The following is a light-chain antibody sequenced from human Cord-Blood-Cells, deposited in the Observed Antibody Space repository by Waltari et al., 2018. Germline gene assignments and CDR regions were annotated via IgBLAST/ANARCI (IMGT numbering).Light chain of an antibody. CDR1: SSDVGGYNY. CDR2: DVS. J-gene: IGLJ1*01. CDR3: SSYTSSSTSLYV. V-gene: IGLV2-14*04. Sequence: SPGQSITISCTGTSSDVGGYNYVSWYQQHPGKAPKLMIYDVSKRPSGVSNRFSGSKSGNTASLTISGLQAEDEADYYCSSYTSSSTSLYVFGTGTKVTVL.